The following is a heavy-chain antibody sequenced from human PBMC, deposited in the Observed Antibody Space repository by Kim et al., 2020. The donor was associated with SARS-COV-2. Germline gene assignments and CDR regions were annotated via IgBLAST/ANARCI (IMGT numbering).Heavy chain of an antibody. CDR1: GFTFSSYS. V-gene: IGHV3-21*01. J-gene: IGHJ6*02. Sequence: GGSLRLSCAASGFTFSSYSMNWVRQAPGKGLEWVSSISSSSSYIYYADSVKGRFTISRDNAKNSLYLQMNSLRAEDTAVYYCAGGPLVRDLYYYGMDVWGQGTTVTVSS. CDR3: AGGPLVRDLYYYGMDV. D-gene: IGHD3-10*01. CDR2: ISSSSSYI.